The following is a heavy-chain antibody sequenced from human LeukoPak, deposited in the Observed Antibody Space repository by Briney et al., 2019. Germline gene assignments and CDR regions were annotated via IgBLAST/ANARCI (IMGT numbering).Heavy chain of an antibody. V-gene: IGHV3-11*01. CDR3: AREGQLLLDGYYAMDV. CDR2: ISSSGTII. CDR1: GFSFTEYY. D-gene: IGHD2-2*01. Sequence: GGSLRLSCVGSGFSFTEYYMTWIRQTPGKGLEWLSHISSSGTIIYYADSVKGRFTISRDNAKNSLFLQMNSLRAEDTAVYFCAREGQLLLDGYYAMDVWGQGTTVTVTS. J-gene: IGHJ6*02.